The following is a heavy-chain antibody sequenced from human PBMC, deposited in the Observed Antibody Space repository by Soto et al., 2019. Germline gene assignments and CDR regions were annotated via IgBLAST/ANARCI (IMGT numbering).Heavy chain of an antibody. CDR1: GFSLSTSGVG. CDR3: AHKTSYYYDKRGFYYFDY. V-gene: IGHV2-5*02. D-gene: IGHD3-22*01. J-gene: IGHJ4*02. Sequence: QITLKESGPTLVKPTQTLTLTCTFSGFSLSTSGVGVGWIRRPPGKALEGLALIYWDDDKRYSPSLKSRLTITKDTAKNQVVLTMTNMDPVDTATYYCAHKTSYYYDKRGFYYFDYWGQGTLVTVSS. CDR2: IYWDDDK.